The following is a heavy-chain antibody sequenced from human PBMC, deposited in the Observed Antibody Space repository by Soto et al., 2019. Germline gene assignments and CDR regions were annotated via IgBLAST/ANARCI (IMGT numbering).Heavy chain of an antibody. CDR3: AKFITTFYDILTGPDY. Sequence: GGSLRLSCAASGFSFSGFVMSWVRQAPGKGLEWVSAIRGSGDNTYYADSVKGRFTISRDNSKNTLFLQMNSLRAEDTAVYYCAKFITTFYDILTGPDYWGQGTLVTV. D-gene: IGHD3-9*01. CDR2: IRGSGDNT. V-gene: IGHV3-23*01. CDR1: GFSFSGFV. J-gene: IGHJ4*02.